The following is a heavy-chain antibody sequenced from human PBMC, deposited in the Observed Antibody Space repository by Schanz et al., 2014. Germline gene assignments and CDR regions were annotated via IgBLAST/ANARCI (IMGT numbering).Heavy chain of an antibody. J-gene: IGHJ4*02. CDR1: GYTFTFTTYG. Sequence: QVQLVQSGGEVKKPGASVKVSCKASGYTFTFTTYGISWVRQVPGQGLEWMGWINTYNGNTNYAQKFQGRVVMTTDTSTSTTYMEMRSLRSDDTAVYYCARDRDQWDGNYLDYWGQGTLVTVAS. D-gene: IGHD1-26*01. V-gene: IGHV1-18*01. CDR3: ARDRDQWDGNYLDY. CDR2: INTYNGNT.